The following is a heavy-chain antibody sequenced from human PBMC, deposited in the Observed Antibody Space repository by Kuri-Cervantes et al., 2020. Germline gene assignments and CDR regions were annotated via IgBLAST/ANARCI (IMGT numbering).Heavy chain of an antibody. Sequence: GESLKISCAASGFTFSSYGMHWVRQAPGKGLEWVAVISYDGSNKYYAYSVKGRFTISRDNSKNTLYLQMNSLRAEDTAVYYCAKVSYCSGGSCSDDAFDIWGQGTMVTVSS. CDR3: AKVSYCSGGSCSDDAFDI. CDR2: ISYDGSNK. J-gene: IGHJ3*02. CDR1: GFTFSSYG. D-gene: IGHD2-15*01. V-gene: IGHV3-30*18.